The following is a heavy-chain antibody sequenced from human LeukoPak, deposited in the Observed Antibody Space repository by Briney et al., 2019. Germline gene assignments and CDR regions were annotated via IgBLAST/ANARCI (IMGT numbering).Heavy chain of an antibody. D-gene: IGHD5-12*01. CDR3: ARPGYSGFDYSSGWKNWFDP. CDR2: IYTSGST. CDR1: GGSISSYY. Sequence: PSETLSLTCTVSGGSISSYYWSWIRQPAGKGLEWIGRIYTSGSTNYNPSLKSRVTMSVDTSKNQLSLKLISVTAADTAVYYCARPGYSGFDYSSGWKNWFDPWGQGTLVTVSS. J-gene: IGHJ5*02. V-gene: IGHV4-4*07.